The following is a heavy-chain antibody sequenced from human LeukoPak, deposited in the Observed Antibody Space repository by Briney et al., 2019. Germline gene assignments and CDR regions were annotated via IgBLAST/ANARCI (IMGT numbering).Heavy chain of an antibody. V-gene: IGHV3-11*01. CDR2: ITNGGSTI. J-gene: IGHJ6*02. CDR3: ARSIGLTSGGVDV. D-gene: IGHD1-26*01. Sequence: PGGSLRLSCAASGFTFSDYNMNWVRQAPGKGLEWASYITNGGSTIHHADSVKGRFTISRDNAKKTLYLQMNSLRAEDTAVYYCARSIGLTSGGVDVWGQGTTVTVSS. CDR1: GFTFSDYN.